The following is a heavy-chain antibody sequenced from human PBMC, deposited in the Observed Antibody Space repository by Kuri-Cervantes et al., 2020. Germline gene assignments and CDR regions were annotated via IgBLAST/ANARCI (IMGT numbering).Heavy chain of an antibody. Sequence: GGSLRLSCAASGFTFSSYAMSWVRQAPGKGLEWVSAISGGGGSTYYADSVKGRFTISRDNAKNSLFLQMNSLRAEDTAVYYCATIIVGAPYYFDYWGQGTLVTVSS. V-gene: IGHV3-23*01. J-gene: IGHJ4*02. CDR2: ISGGGGST. D-gene: IGHD1-26*01. CDR1: GFTFSSYA. CDR3: ATIIVGAPYYFDY.